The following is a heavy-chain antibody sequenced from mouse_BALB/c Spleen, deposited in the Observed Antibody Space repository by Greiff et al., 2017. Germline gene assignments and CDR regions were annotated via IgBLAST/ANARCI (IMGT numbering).Heavy chain of an antibody. CDR2: INPYYGST. Sequence: VQLKQTGPELVKPGASVKISCKASGYSFTDYIMLWVKQSHGKSLEWIGNINPYYGSTSYNLKFKGKATLTVDKSSSTAYMQLNSLTSEDSAVYYCAREDYGKGYFDVWGAGTTVTVSS. V-gene: IGHV1-39*01. D-gene: IGHD2-1*01. CDR1: GYSFTDYI. J-gene: IGHJ1*01. CDR3: AREDYGKGYFDV.